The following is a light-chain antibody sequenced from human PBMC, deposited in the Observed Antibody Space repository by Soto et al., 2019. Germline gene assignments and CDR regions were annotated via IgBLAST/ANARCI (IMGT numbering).Light chain of an antibody. Sequence: QSVLTQPASVSGSPEQSITISCTGTSSDVGGYNYVSWSQQHPGKAPKLLISEVSNRPSGVSNRFSGSKSGNTASLTISGLQADDEADYYCSSYTASSTLLFGTGTQVTV. V-gene: IGLV2-14*03. CDR3: SSYTASSTLL. CDR1: SSDVGGYNY. J-gene: IGLJ1*01. CDR2: EVS.